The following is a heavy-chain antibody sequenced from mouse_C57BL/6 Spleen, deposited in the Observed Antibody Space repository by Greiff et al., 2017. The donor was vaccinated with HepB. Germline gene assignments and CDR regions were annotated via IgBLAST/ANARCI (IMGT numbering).Heavy chain of an antibody. D-gene: IGHD1-1*02. CDR1: GYTFTDYN. J-gene: IGHJ4*01. Sequence: EVQLQQSGPELVKPGASVKIPCKASGYTFTDYNMDWVKQSHGKSLEWIGDINPNNGGTIYNQKFKGKATLTVDKSSSTAYMELRSLTSEDTAVYYCARSKGDYGPLGAMDYWGQGTADTVSS. CDR2: INPNNGGT. V-gene: IGHV1-18*01. CDR3: ARSKGDYGPLGAMDY.